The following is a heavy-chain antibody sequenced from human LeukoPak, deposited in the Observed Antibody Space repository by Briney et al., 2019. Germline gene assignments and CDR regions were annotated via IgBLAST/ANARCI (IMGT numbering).Heavy chain of an antibody. Sequence: ESLRLSCAASGFTFSNYNMNWIRQPPGKGLEWIGYIYYSGSTNYNPSLKSRVTISVDTSKNQFSLKLSSVTAADTAVYYCARAARQQLADYWGQGTLVTVSS. D-gene: IGHD6-13*01. CDR2: IYYSGST. CDR3: ARAARQQLADY. CDR1: GFTFSNYN. J-gene: IGHJ4*02. V-gene: IGHV4-59*01.